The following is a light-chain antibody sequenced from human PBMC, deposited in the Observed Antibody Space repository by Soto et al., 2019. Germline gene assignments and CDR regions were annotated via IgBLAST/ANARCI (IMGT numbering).Light chain of an antibody. CDR1: SGDVGSYNS. Sequence: QSVLTQPASVSGSPGQSIAISCTGTSGDVGSYNSVSWYQQHPGKAPKLIIYEGYKRPSGVSDRFSGSKSGNTAPLTISGLQAEDEADYYCCSYVGDPYVFGHGTKVTVL. J-gene: IGLJ1*01. CDR3: CSYVGDPYV. V-gene: IGLV2-23*01. CDR2: EGY.